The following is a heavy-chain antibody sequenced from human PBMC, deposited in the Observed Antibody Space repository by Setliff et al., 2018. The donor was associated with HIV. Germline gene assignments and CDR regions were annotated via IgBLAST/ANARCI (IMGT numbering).Heavy chain of an antibody. CDR1: GYSISSGYY. CDR3: ARLTEYYDSSEDLDY. D-gene: IGHD3-22*01. Sequence: SETLSLTCAVSGYSISSGYYWGWIRQPPGKGLEWIGSIYHSGSTYYNPSLKSRVTISVDTSKNQFSLKLSSVTAADTAVYYCARLTEYYDSSEDLDYWGQGTLVTVSS. J-gene: IGHJ4*02. V-gene: IGHV4-38-2*01. CDR2: IYHSGST.